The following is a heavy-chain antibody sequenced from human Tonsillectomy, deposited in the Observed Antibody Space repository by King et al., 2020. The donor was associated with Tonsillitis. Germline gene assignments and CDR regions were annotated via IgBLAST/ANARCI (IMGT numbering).Heavy chain of an antibody. CDR3: ARYREYDTSGPAL. V-gene: IGHV3-23*04. D-gene: IGHD2/OR15-2a*01. J-gene: IGHJ2*01. CDR1: GFSFSSYA. Sequence: VQLVESGGRLVEPGGSLRLSCEGSGFSFSSYAMSWVRQAPGKGLEWVSGISRSGGARFYAPSVKGRFTISRDNSENTLFLQMSSLRVDDSSLYYCARYREYDTSGPALWGRGTLVTVYS. CDR2: ISRSGGAR.